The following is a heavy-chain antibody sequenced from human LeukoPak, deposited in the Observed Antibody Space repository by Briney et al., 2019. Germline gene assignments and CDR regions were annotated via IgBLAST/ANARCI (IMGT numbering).Heavy chain of an antibody. CDR1: GYSISSGYY. D-gene: IGHD5-18*01. Sequence: SETLSLTCAVSGYSISSGYYWGWIRQPPGKGLEWIGSIYHSGSTYYNPSLKSRVTISVDTSKNQFSLKLGSVTAADTAVYYCARGTAMVYYYYMDVWGKGTTVTVSS. CDR2: IYHSGST. CDR3: ARGTAMVYYYYMDV. J-gene: IGHJ6*03. V-gene: IGHV4-38-2*01.